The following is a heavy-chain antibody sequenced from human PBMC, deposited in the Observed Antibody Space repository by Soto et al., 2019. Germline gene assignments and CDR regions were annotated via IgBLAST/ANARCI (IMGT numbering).Heavy chain of an antibody. D-gene: IGHD2-8*01. CDR3: ARDNGGWTLDYYYGMDV. CDR1: GFTFSSYS. Sequence: GESLKISCAASGFTFSSYSMNWVRQAPGKGLEWVSSISSSSSYIYYADSVKGRFTISRDNAKNSLYLQMNSLRAEDTAVYYCARDNGGWTLDYYYGMDVWGQGTSVTVSS. V-gene: IGHV3-21*01. CDR2: ISSSSSYI. J-gene: IGHJ6*02.